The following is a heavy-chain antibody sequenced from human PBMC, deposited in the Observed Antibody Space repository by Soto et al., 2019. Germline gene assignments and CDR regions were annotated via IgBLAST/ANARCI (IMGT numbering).Heavy chain of an antibody. CDR2: INPNSGGT. CDR3: ARGGGTILAPLP. CDR1: GYTFTGYY. J-gene: IGHJ5*02. V-gene: IGHV1-2*02. Sequence: ASVKVSCKASGYTFTGYYIHWVRQAPGQGLEWMGYINPNSGGTKYAPRFQGRVTMTSDTSIRTAYMDLNNLRSDDTAVYYCARGGGTILAPLPCGPGTLVTVSS. D-gene: IGHD3-3*01.